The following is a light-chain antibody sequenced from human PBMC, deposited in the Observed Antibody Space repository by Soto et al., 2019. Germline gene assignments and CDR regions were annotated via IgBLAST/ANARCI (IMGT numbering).Light chain of an antibody. Sequence: ETVLTQSPGTLSLSPGEGATLSCRASQSVSNYYLAWYQQKPGQAPRLLISGASSRATGIPDRFSGSGSGTDFPLAISRLEYEDYAVSYFRRTGRSLPHTFGDGAKREIK. CDR1: QSVSNYY. CDR2: GAS. CDR3: RRTGRSLPHT. V-gene: IGKV3-20*01. J-gene: IGKJ2*01.